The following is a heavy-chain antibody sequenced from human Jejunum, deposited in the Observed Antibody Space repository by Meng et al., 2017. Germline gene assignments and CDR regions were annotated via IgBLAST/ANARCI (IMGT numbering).Heavy chain of an antibody. J-gene: IGHJ4*02. D-gene: IGHD6-19*01. CDR1: GFTFSTSA. CDR2: ISDTGGSS. V-gene: IGHV3-23*01. Sequence: GGPLRLSCAASGFTFSTSAMIWVRQNPGKRLEWVSAISDTGGSSYYADSVKGRFTISRDNSKNTVSLQMNSLRAEDTALYYCAKVRGAEADTGWTFAGFDYWGQGSLVTVSS. CDR3: AKVRGAEADTGWTFAGFDY.